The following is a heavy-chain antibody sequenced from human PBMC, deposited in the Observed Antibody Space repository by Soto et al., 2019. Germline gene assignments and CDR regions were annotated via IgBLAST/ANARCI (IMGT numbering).Heavy chain of an antibody. Sequence: SETLSLTCAVYGGSFSGYYWSWIRQPPGKGLEWIGEINHSGSTNYNPSLKSRVTISVDTSKNQFSLKLSSVTAADTAVYYCAREIKAYVWGSYRYGEDAFDIWGQGSMVTVSS. V-gene: IGHV4-34*01. J-gene: IGHJ3*02. D-gene: IGHD3-16*02. CDR3: AREIKAYVWGSYRYGEDAFDI. CDR2: INHSGST. CDR1: GGSFSGYY.